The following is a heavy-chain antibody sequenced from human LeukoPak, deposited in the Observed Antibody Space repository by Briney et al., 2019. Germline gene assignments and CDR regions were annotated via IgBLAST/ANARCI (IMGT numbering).Heavy chain of an antibody. CDR3: AKYGLSGYSSGMDV. V-gene: IGHV3-23*01. Sequence: GGSLRLSCAASGFTFSSYAMTWVRQAPGKGLEWVSTINVSGGSTYYADSVKGRLTISRDNSKNTLYLQMNSLRAEDTAVYYCAKYGLSGYSSGMDVWGQGTTVTVSS. D-gene: IGHD2-15*01. CDR2: INVSGGST. CDR1: GFTFSSYA. J-gene: IGHJ6*02.